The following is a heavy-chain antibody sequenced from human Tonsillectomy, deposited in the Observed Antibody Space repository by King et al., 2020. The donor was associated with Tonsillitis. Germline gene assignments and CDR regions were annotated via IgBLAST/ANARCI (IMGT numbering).Heavy chain of an antibody. Sequence: VQLVESGGGVVQPGRSLRLSCAASGFTFSSYALHWVRQAPGKGLEWVAIISFDGTNKYYADSVKGRFTISRDNSKNTLYLQMNSLRAEDTAVYYCAGDLRHFDWFPIAHWGQGTLVTVSS. CDR2: ISFDGTNK. V-gene: IGHV3-30*01. CDR3: AGDLRHFDWFPIAH. CDR1: GFTFSSYA. J-gene: IGHJ5*02. D-gene: IGHD3-9*01.